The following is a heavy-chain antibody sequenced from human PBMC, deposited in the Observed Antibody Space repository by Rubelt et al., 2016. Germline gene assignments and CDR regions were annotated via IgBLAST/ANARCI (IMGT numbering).Heavy chain of an antibody. J-gene: IGHJ6*02. CDR1: GYAFTSYH. D-gene: IGHD3-3*01. CDR2: IKPNGGGP. Sequence: QVQLVQSGAEVKKPGASVKVSCKASGYAFTSYHMHWVRQAPGQGLEWMGRIKPNGGGPDYAQRFQGRVTMTRDTSISNAYMELSRLRSDDTAVYYCARDYDFWSGPIMDVWGQGTTVTVSS. CDR3: ARDYDFWSGPIMDV. V-gene: IGHV1-2*06.